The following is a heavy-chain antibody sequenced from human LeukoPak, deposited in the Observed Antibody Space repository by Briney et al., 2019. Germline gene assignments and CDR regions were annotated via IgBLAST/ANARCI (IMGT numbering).Heavy chain of an antibody. Sequence: SETLSLTCTVSGGSISSYYWSWIRQPPGKGLEWIGYIYYSGSTNYNPSLKSRVTISVDTSKNQFSLKLSSVTAADTAVYYCAREPYYYGSGRGFDYWGQETLVTVSS. V-gene: IGHV4-59*01. J-gene: IGHJ4*02. CDR3: AREPYYYGSGRGFDY. CDR1: GGSISSYY. D-gene: IGHD3-10*01. CDR2: IYYSGST.